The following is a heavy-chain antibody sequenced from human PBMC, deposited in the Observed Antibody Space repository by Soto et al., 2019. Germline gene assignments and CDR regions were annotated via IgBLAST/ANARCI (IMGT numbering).Heavy chain of an antibody. D-gene: IGHD6-25*01. CDR1: GYTFTSYG. J-gene: IGHJ4*02. Sequence: GASVKGSCTASGYTFTSYGIIWVRQAPGQGLEWMGYISPNSGATTYAQNLQGRLTLTTDTSTSTAYMELRSLSSDDTAIYSCVREMWTRSGPQNFFDYWGLGALVTVSS. CDR2: ISPNSGAT. CDR3: VREMWTRSGPQNFFDY. V-gene: IGHV1-18*01.